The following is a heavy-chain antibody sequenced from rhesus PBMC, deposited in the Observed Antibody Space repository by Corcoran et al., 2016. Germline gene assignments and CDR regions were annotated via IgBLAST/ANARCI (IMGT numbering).Heavy chain of an antibody. Sequence: QVQLQESGPGLVKPSETLSLTCAVSGGSFSGYYWGRVRQPPGKGLEWIGYSSGSSGSTVYHPSLESRVTISTDTSRNQCSVRLSSVSAADTAVYYCAREGGSYYYNYGLDSWGQGVVVTVSS. CDR3: AREGGSYYYNYGLDS. CDR1: GGSFSGYY. D-gene: IGHD3-16*01. CDR2: SSGSSGST. V-gene: IGHV4-165*01. J-gene: IGHJ6*01.